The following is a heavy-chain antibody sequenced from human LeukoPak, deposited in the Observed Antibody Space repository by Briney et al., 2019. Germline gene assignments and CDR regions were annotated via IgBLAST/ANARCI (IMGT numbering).Heavy chain of an antibody. Sequence: ASVKVSCKASGYTFTTYGINWVRQAPGQGLEWMGWITPNSGGTNYAQKFQGRVTMTRDTSISTAYMELSRLRSDDTAVYYCARTAQFGVVEDAFDIWGQGTMVTVSS. CDR2: ITPNSGGT. J-gene: IGHJ3*02. CDR3: ARTAQFGVVEDAFDI. V-gene: IGHV1-2*02. D-gene: IGHD3-3*01. CDR1: GYTFTTYG.